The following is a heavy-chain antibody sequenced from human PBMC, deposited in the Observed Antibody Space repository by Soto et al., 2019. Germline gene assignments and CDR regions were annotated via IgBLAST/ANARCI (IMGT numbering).Heavy chain of an antibody. V-gene: IGHV1-69*01. J-gene: IGHJ6*02. D-gene: IGHD6-19*01. Sequence: QVQLEQSGGEVKKPGSSVKVSCKASGVTFSKFIMTWVRQAPGLGLEWVGGIIPIFGTANYAQKFQGRVTITADESTRTSYLEVSNLRSEDTAVYYCAKARYSSPMGYYYGMDVWGQGTAVTVSS. CDR2: IIPIFGTA. CDR3: AKARYSSPMGYYYGMDV. CDR1: GVTFSKFI.